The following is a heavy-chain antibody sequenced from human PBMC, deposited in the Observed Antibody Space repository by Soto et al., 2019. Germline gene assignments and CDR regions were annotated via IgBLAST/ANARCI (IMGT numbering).Heavy chain of an antibody. D-gene: IGHD3-9*01. Sequence: PPETLSLTCAVYGGFLSESYWTWIRQPPGKGLDWIGEVNHVGGTNYNPSRKGQSKLPVDTSQNQFSLKLSSVTTADTAVYYCARDRHSRRYFDLRGWYYYGMDVWGQGTTVTVSS. V-gene: IGHV4-34*10. CDR3: ARDRHSRRYFDLRGWYYYGMDV. J-gene: IGHJ6*02. CDR1: GGFLSESY. CDR2: VNHVGGT.